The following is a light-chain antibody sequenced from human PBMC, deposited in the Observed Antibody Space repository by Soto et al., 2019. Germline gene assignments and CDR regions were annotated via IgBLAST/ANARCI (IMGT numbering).Light chain of an antibody. Sequence: ELVMTQSPATLSVSPGERATLSWTASRVVSSSVAWYQQTPSQAPRLLIYESSSRATGVPARFSGSGSGTEFSLAISSLQSEDFAVYYCQQRSNWLTFGGGTKVDIK. CDR3: QQRSNWLT. V-gene: IGKV3-15*01. CDR1: RVVSSS. CDR2: ESS. J-gene: IGKJ4*01.